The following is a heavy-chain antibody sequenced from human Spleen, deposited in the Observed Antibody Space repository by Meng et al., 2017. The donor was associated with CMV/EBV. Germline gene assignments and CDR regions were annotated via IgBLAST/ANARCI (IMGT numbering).Heavy chain of an antibody. CDR1: GFTFSAYS. D-gene: IGHD1-26*01. J-gene: IGHJ4*02. CDR3: ARDRDSGSYQFDY. V-gene: IGHV3-21*01. Sequence: GGSLRLSCAASGFTFSAYSVNWVRQAPGKGLEWVSSISSSSSYIYYADSVKGRFTISRDNAKNSLYLQMNSLRAEDTAVYYCARDRDSGSYQFDYWGQGTLVTVSS. CDR2: ISSSSSYI.